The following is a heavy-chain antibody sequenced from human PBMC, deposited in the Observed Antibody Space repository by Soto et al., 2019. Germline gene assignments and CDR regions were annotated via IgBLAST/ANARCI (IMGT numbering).Heavy chain of an antibody. Sequence: QVQLQESGPGLVKPSGTLSLTCAVSGGSISSSNWWSWVRQPPGKGLEWIGEIYHSGSTNYNPSLKSRVTITVDKAKNQFSLKLGSVTAADKAVYYCGRGGSWYSSGWYDYWGQGTLVTVSS. D-gene: IGHD6-19*01. CDR1: GGSISSSNW. J-gene: IGHJ4*02. CDR2: IYHSGST. CDR3: GRGGSWYSSGWYDY. V-gene: IGHV4-4*02.